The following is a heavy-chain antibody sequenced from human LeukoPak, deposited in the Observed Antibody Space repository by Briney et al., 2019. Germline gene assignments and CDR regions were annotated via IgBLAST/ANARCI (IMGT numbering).Heavy chain of an antibody. CDR2: FDPEDGET. CDR1: GYTLTELS. J-gene: IGHJ4*02. D-gene: IGHD2/OR15-2a*01. V-gene: IGHV1-24*01. CDR3: GKEDKRHFDLKY. Sequence: ASVKVSCTVSGYTLTELSMHWVRQAPGKGLEWMGGFDPEDGETIYAQKFQGRVTMTEDTSTDTAYLELSSLRAEDTAVYYCGKEDKRHFDLKYWGQGTPVTVSS.